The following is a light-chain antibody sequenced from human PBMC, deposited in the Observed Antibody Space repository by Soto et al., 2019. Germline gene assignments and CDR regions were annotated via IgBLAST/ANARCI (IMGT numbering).Light chain of an antibody. J-gene: IGKJ1*01. CDR1: QSVSSSY. V-gene: IGKV3-20*01. CDR2: GAS. Sequence: EIGLTQSPGTLSLSPWERATLSCRASQSVSSSYLAWYQQNRGQAPRLLIYGASSRAPGIPDRFGGSGSGTDFTLTISRLEPEDFAMYYCQQYCSPRWTFGQGTKVEIK. CDR3: QQYCSPRWT.